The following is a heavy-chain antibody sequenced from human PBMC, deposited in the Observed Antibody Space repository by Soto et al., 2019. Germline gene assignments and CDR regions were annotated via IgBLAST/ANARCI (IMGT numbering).Heavy chain of an antibody. Sequence: GGSLRLSCAASGFSFSSYEMNWVRQAPGKGLEWVSYISSSGNTIKYGDSVRGRFAISRDNAKSSLYLQMNSLRAEDTAVYYCATEGGSLAFDSWGQGTLVTVSS. V-gene: IGHV3-48*03. J-gene: IGHJ4*02. CDR2: ISSSGNTI. CDR1: GFSFSSYE. D-gene: IGHD2-15*01. CDR3: ATEGGSLAFDS.